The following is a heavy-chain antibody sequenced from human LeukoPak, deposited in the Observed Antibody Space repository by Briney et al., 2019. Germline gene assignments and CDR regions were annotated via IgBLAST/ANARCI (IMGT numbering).Heavy chain of an antibody. CDR1: GFTFSSYW. CDR2: INSDGSST. V-gene: IGHV3-74*01. CDR3: ARGLAHTATLDY. Sequence: GGSLRLSCAASGFTFSSYWMHWVRQAPGKGLVWVSRINSDGSSTSYADPVKGRFTISRDNAKNTLYLQMNSLRAEDTAVYYCARGLAHTATLDYWGQGTLVTVSS. J-gene: IGHJ4*02. D-gene: IGHD4-17*01.